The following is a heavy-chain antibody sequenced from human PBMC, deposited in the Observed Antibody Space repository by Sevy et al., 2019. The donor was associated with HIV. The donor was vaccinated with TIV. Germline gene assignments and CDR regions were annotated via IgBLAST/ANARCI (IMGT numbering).Heavy chain of an antibody. CDR3: ARVIGYCVSASCSNWFDP. CDR2: ISPTGATI. J-gene: IGHJ5*02. V-gene: IGHV3-11*01. CDR1: GFTFSDYY. Sequence: GGSLRLSCAASGFTFSDYYMSWIRQSPGKGLEWVSYISPTGATIFYADSVKGRFTISRDNAKNSLFLQMNSLRAEDTAVYYCARVIGYCVSASCSNWFDPWGQGTLVTVSS. D-gene: IGHD2-15*01.